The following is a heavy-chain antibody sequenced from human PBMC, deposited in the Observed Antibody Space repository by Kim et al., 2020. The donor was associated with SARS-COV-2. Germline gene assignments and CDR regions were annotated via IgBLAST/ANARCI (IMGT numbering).Heavy chain of an antibody. Sequence: YNPSVRSRVTMSVDTAKNQCSLNLSSVTAADTAVYYCAGTDFWSGYHVDYWGQGTLVTVSS. V-gene: IGHV4-4*07. D-gene: IGHD3-3*01. J-gene: IGHJ4*02. CDR3: AGTDFWSGYHVDY.